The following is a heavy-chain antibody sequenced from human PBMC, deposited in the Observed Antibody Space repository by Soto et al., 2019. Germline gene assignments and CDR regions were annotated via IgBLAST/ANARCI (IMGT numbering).Heavy chain of an antibody. D-gene: IGHD3-22*01. Sequence: EVQLVESGGGLVQPGGSLRLSCAASGFTFSSYWMSWVRQAPGKGLEWVANIKQDGSEKYYVDSVKGRFTISRDNAKNSRYLQMNSLRAEETAVYYCATKKYYYDSSGYYGWFDPWGQGTLVTVSS. CDR1: GFTFSSYW. V-gene: IGHV3-7*01. CDR3: ATKKYYYDSSGYYGWFDP. J-gene: IGHJ5*02. CDR2: IKQDGSEK.